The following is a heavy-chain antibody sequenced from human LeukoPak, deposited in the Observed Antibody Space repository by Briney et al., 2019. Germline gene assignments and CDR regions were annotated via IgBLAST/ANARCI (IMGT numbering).Heavy chain of an antibody. CDR1: GGTFSSYA. J-gene: IGHJ6*03. Sequence: GASVKVSCKASGGTFSSYAISWVRQAPGQGLEWMGRIIPILGIANYAQKFQGRVTITADESTSTAYMELSSLRSEDTAVYYCARAWIGTARQLNGYYYYYMDVWGKGTTVTVSS. CDR3: ARAWIGTARQLNGYYYYYMDV. D-gene: IGHD6-6*01. CDR2: IIPILGIA. V-gene: IGHV1-69*04.